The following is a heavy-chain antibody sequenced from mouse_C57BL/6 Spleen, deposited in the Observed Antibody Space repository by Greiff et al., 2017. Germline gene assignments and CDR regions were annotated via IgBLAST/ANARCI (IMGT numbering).Heavy chain of an antibody. J-gene: IGHJ1*03. CDR3: ARGGYGSSCGYVDV. Sequence: QVQLQQPGAELVKPGASVKLSCEASGYTFTSYWMHWVKQRPGRGLEWIGRIDPNSGGTKYKEKFKSQATLSVDKPSSTPYLQLTRLKYEDSADYCCARGGYGSSCGYVDVWGTGTTVTVSS. V-gene: IGHV1-72*01. CDR1: GYTFTSYW. CDR2: IDPNSGGT. D-gene: IGHD1-1*01.